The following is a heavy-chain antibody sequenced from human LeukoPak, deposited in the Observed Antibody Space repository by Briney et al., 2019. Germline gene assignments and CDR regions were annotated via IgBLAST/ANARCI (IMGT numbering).Heavy chain of an antibody. CDR1: GYIFTEYY. CDR2: INPNSGGT. V-gene: IGHV1/OR15-1*01. CDR3: ASSSTVTTYRPSFDY. J-gene: IGHJ4*02. D-gene: IGHD4-17*01. Sequence: ASVKVSCKASGYIFTEYYMHWVRQAPGQELGWMGRINPNSGGTNYAQKFQGRVTMTRDTSISTAYTELSSLRSEDTATYYCASSSTVTTYRPSFDYWGQGTLVTVSS.